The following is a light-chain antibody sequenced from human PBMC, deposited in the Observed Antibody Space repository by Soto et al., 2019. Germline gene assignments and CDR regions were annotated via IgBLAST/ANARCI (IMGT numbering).Light chain of an antibody. CDR3: SAYTSSSTRV. Sequence: QSALTQPASVSGSPGQSITISCTGTSSDVGGYNYVSWYQQHPGKVPKPMIYEVSNRPSGVSNRFSGSKSGNTASLTISVLQAEDDAAYYCSAYTSSSTRVFGGGTKVTVL. CDR1: SSDVGGYNY. J-gene: IGLJ2*01. CDR2: EVS. V-gene: IGLV2-14*01.